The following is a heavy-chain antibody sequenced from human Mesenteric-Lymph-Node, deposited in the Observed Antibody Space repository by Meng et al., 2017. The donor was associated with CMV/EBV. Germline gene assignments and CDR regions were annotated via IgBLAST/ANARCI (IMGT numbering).Heavy chain of an antibody. CDR3: ARDSGSALTYSAYEL. CDR1: GVTFSSYS. V-gene: IGHV3-21*01. Sequence: SGVTFSSYSMNWVRQAPGKGLEWVSSIISSSSYIYYADSVKGRFTISRDNAKNSLYLQMNSLRAEDTAVYYCARDSGSALTYSAYELWGQGTLFTVSS. D-gene: IGHD5-12*01. CDR2: IISSSSYI. J-gene: IGHJ4*02.